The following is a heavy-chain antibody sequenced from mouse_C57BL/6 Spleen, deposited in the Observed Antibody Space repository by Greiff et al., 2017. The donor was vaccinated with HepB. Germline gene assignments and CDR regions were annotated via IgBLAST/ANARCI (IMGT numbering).Heavy chain of an antibody. CDR1: GFTFTDYY. D-gene: IGHD1-1*01. V-gene: IGHV7-3*01. Sequence: EVKLMESGGGLVQPGGSLSLSCAASGFTFTDYYMSWVRQPPGKALEWLGFIRNKANGYTTEYSASVKVRFTISRDNSQSILYLQMNALRAEDSATYYCARRDYYGSSYAMDYWGQGTSVTVSS. CDR3: ARRDYYGSSYAMDY. J-gene: IGHJ4*01. CDR2: IRNKANGYTT.